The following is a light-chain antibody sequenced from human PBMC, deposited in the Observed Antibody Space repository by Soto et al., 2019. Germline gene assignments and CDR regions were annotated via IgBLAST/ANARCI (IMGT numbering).Light chain of an antibody. Sequence: DIQLTQSPSSVSASVGDRVTLTCRASQGISTWLAWYQQRPGKAPQLLIFAASSLQSGVPSRFSGSGSGTDFTLTISRLEPEDFAVYYCQQYGSSPITFGQGTRLEIK. CDR3: QQYGSSPIT. CDR1: QGISTW. J-gene: IGKJ5*01. CDR2: AAS. V-gene: IGKV1-12*01.